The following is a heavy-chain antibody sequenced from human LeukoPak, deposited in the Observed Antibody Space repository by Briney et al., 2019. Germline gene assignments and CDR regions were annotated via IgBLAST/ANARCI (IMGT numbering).Heavy chain of an antibody. J-gene: IGHJ4*02. Sequence: GGSLRLSCAASGFTFSSHWMHWVRQAPGKGLVWVSRLNNDGSDTHYTDPVSGRFTISNNNANNTLHLQVDNLRAEDTAVYYCARGDCSGGTCYLDYWGQGTLVTVSS. CDR1: GFTFSSHW. CDR2: LNNDGSDT. D-gene: IGHD2-15*01. V-gene: IGHV3-74*01. CDR3: ARGDCSGGTCYLDY.